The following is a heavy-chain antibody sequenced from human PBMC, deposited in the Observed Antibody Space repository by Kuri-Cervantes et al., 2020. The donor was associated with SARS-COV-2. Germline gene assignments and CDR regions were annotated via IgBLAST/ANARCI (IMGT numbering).Heavy chain of an antibody. CDR2: IYYSGST. D-gene: IGHD3-3*01. Sequence: GSLRLSCTVSGGSISSSSYYWGWIRQPPGKGLEWIGSIYYSGSTYYNPSLKSRVTISVDTSKNQFSLKLSSVIAADTAVYYCARLVPYYDFWSGSYYFDYWGQGTLVTVSS. CDR3: ARLVPYYDFWSGSYYFDY. CDR1: GGSISSSSYY. V-gene: IGHV4-39*01. J-gene: IGHJ4*02.